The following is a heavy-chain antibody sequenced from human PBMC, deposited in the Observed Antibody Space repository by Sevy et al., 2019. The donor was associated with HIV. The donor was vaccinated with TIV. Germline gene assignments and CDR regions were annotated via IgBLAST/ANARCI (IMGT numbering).Heavy chain of an antibody. CDR2: TYYRSKWYN. CDR1: GDSVSSNSAA. D-gene: IGHD2-2*01. V-gene: IGHV6-1*01. CDR3: ARNPPYCSSTSCHFDY. Sequence: SQTLSLTCAISGDSVSSNSAAWNWIRQSPSRGLEWLGRTYYRSKWYNDYAVSVKSRITINPDTSKNQFSLQLNSVTPEDTAVDYCARNPPYCSSTSCHFDYWGQGTLVTVSS. J-gene: IGHJ4*02.